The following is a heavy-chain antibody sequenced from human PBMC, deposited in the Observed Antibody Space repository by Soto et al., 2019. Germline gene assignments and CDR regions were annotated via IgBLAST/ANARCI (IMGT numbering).Heavy chain of an antibody. CDR2: VSYDGSNT. D-gene: IGHD1-1*01. Sequence: QVQLVESGGGVVQPGRSLRLSCAVSGFSISNYAMHWVRQAPGKGLEWVAIVSYDGSNTHYADSVKGRFSISRDKSMNTLYPQMTSLRAEDTAIYYCARGGTVNGFDIWGQGTMVTVSS. CDR1: GFSISNYA. CDR3: ARGGTVNGFDI. J-gene: IGHJ3*02. V-gene: IGHV3-30-3*01.